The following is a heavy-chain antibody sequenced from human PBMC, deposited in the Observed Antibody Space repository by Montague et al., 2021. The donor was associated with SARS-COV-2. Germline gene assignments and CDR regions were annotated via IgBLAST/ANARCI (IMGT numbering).Heavy chain of an antibody. CDR1: GASISSRSYY. J-gene: IGHJ4*02. CDR3: ATLHSSITIFGVVRGYYFDD. D-gene: IGHD3-3*01. CDR2: KYYSGST. Sequence: SKTLSLTCTVSGASISSRSYYWGWIRQPPGKGLEWIGFKYYSGSTYYNPTLKSRVTISVDTSKNQFSLKLSSVTAADTAVYYCATLHSSITIFGVVRGYYFDDWGQGTLVTVSS. V-gene: IGHV4-39*01.